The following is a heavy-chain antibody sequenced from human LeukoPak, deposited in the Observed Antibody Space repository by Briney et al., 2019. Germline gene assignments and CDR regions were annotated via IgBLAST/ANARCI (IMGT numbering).Heavy chain of an antibody. Sequence: TGGSLRLSCAASGFTFSSYSMNWVRQAPGKGLEWVSSISSSSSYIYYADSVKGRFTISRDNAKNSLYLQMNSLRAEDTAVYYCAREGVVPAAIQPYYFDYWGQGTLVTVSS. CDR1: GFTFSSYS. CDR3: AREGVVPAAIQPYYFDY. CDR2: ISSSSSYI. D-gene: IGHD2-2*02. V-gene: IGHV3-21*01. J-gene: IGHJ4*02.